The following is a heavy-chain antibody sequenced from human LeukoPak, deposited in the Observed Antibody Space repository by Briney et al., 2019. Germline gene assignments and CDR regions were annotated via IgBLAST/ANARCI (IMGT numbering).Heavy chain of an antibody. Sequence: KPGGSLRLSSAASGFTFSSYGMHWVRQAPGQGLEWMGRINPNSGDTNSAQKFQGRVTMTRDTSISTAYMELSGLRSDDTAVYYCARVPDLYAEYFQNWGQGTLVTVSS. CDR3: ARVPDLYAEYFQN. CDR2: INPNSGDT. CDR1: GFTFSSYG. V-gene: IGHV1-2*06. J-gene: IGHJ1*01.